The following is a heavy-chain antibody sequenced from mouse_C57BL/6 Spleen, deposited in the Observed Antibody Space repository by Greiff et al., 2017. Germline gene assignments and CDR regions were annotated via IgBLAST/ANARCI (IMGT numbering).Heavy chain of an antibody. J-gene: IGHJ4*01. V-gene: IGHV1-80*01. CDR3: AKKGYYGTDAMDY. D-gene: IGHD1-1*01. CDR1: GYAFSSYW. CDR2: IYPGDGDT. Sequence: QVQLKQSGAELVKPGASVKISCKASGYAFSSYWLNWVKQRPGKGLEWIGQIYPGDGDTNYNGKFKGKATLTADKSSSTAYMQLSSLTSEDSAVYFCAKKGYYGTDAMDYWGQGTSVTVSS.